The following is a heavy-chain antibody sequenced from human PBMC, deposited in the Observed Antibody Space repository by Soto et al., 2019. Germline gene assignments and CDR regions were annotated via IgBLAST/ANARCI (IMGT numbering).Heavy chain of an antibody. V-gene: IGHV1-18*01. Sequence: QVHLVQSGAEVKKPGASVKVSCKGSGYAFTSYGIIWVRQAPGQGLEWMGWVSSYNARTDYSQNFQDRVTMTTETSTTTAYMELRSLRSDDTAEYCSARHQVGGWNSGWYKDNWFDLWGQGTLVTVSS. CDR3: ARHQVGGWNSGWYKDNWFDL. CDR1: GYAFTSYG. J-gene: IGHJ5*02. CDR2: VSSYNART. D-gene: IGHD6-19*01.